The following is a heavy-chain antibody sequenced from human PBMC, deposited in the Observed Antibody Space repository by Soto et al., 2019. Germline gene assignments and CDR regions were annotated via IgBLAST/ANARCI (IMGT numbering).Heavy chain of an antibody. J-gene: IGHJ5*02. CDR3: AGYYYGSGSYFGAQGFDP. CDR1: GGTFSSYT. V-gene: IGHV1-69*02. D-gene: IGHD3-10*01. Sequence: QVQLVQSGAEVKKPGSSVKVSCKASGGTFSSYTISWVRQAPGQGLEWMGRIIPILGIANYAQKFQGRVTITADKSTSTAYMELSSLRSEDTAVYYCAGYYYGSGSYFGAQGFDPWGQGTLVTVSS. CDR2: IIPILGIA.